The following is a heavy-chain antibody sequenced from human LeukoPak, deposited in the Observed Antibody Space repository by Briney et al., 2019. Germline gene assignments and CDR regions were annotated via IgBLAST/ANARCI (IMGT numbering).Heavy chain of an antibody. D-gene: IGHD2-21*02. Sequence: SETLSLTCTVSGGSISSSSYYWGWIRQPPGKGLEWFGGIYYCGSTYYNPSLKSRVTISVDPSKNQFSLKLSSVTAADTAVYYCARVTYPRYNYFDPWGRGTLVTVSS. CDR2: IYYCGST. CDR1: GGSISSSSYY. J-gene: IGHJ5*02. V-gene: IGHV4-39*01. CDR3: ARVTYPRYNYFDP.